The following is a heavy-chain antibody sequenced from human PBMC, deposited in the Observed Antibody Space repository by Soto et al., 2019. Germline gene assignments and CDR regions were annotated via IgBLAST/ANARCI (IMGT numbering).Heavy chain of an antibody. Sequence: QITLKESGPTLVKPTQTLTLTCTFSGFSLSTSGLGVGWIRQPPGKALEWLALIYWDDDKRDSPFLKSRLTITKDTSKNQVVLTMTNMDPVDTATYDCAHSPYSSSSYYFDYWGQGTLVTVSS. D-gene: IGHD6-6*01. V-gene: IGHV2-5*02. J-gene: IGHJ4*02. CDR2: IYWDDDK. CDR3: AHSPYSSSSYYFDY. CDR1: GFSLSTSGLG.